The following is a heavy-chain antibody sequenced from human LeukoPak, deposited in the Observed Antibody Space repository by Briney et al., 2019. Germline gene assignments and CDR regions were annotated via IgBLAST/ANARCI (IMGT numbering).Heavy chain of an antibody. CDR3: ASSYSDYGDSPRFDS. CDR2: VFYDGST. CDR1: GVSISSRLYY. D-gene: IGHD4-17*01. J-gene: IGHJ4*02. Sequence: SETLSLTCTVSGVSISSRLYYWGWLRQSPGKGLEWIGSVFYDGSTYYNPSLKSRVTISVDTSKNQFSLQLSSVTAADTALYYCASSYSDYGDSPRFDSWGQGTLVTVSS. V-gene: IGHV4-39*07.